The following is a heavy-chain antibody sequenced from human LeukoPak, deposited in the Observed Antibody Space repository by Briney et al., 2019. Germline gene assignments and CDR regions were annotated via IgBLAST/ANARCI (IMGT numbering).Heavy chain of an antibody. Sequence: GESLRLSCAASGFTFSSYAMHWVRQAPGKGLEWVSLISWDGGSTYYADSVKGRFTISRDNSKNSLYLQMNSLRAEDTALYYCAKDVRGSTSWYGLDYWGQGTLVTVSS. CDR1: GFTFSSYA. CDR2: ISWDGGST. CDR3: AKDVRGSTSWYGLDY. J-gene: IGHJ4*02. V-gene: IGHV3-43D*03. D-gene: IGHD6-13*01.